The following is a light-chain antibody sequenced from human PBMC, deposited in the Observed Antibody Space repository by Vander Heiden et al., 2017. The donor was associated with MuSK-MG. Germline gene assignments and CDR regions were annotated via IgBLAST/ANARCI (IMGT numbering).Light chain of an antibody. J-gene: IGLJ1*01. Sequence: QSALTQPASVSGSPGQSITISCTGTSSDVGGYNYVSWYQHHPGKAPKLMIYEVSNRPSGVSNRFSGSKSGNTASLTISGLQAEDEADYYCSSYTTTRTRVFGTGTRVTVL. CDR1: SSDVGGYNY. CDR2: EVS. CDR3: SSYTTTRTRV. V-gene: IGLV2-14*01.